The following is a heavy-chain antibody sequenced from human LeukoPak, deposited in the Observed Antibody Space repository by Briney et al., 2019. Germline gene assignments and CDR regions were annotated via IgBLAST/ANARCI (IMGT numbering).Heavy chain of an antibody. CDR3: AREPLAVAGSNFDY. J-gene: IGHJ4*02. CDR2: IYTSGST. V-gene: IGHV4-4*07. Sequence: SETLSLTCTVSGGSIRPYYWSWIRQPAGKGLEWIGRIYTSGSTNYNPSLKSRVTISVDTSKNQFSLKLSSVTAADTAVYYCAREPLAVAGSNFDYWGQGTLVTVSS. CDR1: GGSIRPYY. D-gene: IGHD6-19*01.